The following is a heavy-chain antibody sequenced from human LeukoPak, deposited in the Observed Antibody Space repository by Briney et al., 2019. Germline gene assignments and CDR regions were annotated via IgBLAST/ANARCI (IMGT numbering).Heavy chain of an antibody. J-gene: IGHJ4*02. D-gene: IGHD3-16*02. CDR1: GYTFTGYY. V-gene: IGHV1-2*06. Sequence: ASVKVSXKASGYTFTGYYMHWVRQAPGQGLEWMGRINPNSGGTNYAQKFQGRVNMTRDTSISTAYMELSRLRSDDTAVYYCARDFVYDYVWGSYRYNYFDYWGQGTLVTVSS. CDR3: ARDFVYDYVWGSYRYNYFDY. CDR2: INPNSGGT.